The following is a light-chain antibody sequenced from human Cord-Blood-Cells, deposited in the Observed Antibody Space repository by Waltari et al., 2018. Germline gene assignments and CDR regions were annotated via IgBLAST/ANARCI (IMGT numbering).Light chain of an antibody. CDR3: CSYAGSSTYV. Sequence: QSALTQPASVSGSPGQSITISCTGTSSDVGSSNPVSWYQQHPGKAPKLMIYEGSKRPSGVSNRFSGSKSGNTASLTISGLQAEDEADYYCCSYAGSSTYVFGTGTKVTVL. CDR1: SSDVGSSNP. CDR2: EGS. V-gene: IGLV2-23*01. J-gene: IGLJ1*01.